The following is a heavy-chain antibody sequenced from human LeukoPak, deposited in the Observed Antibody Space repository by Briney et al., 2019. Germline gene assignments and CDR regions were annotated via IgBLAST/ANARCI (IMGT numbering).Heavy chain of an antibody. J-gene: IGHJ4*02. D-gene: IGHD4-17*01. CDR2: IYSGGDT. CDR3: AREGGGDYGDYLRY. V-gene: IGHV3-53*01. CDR1: GFTVSGNY. Sequence: PGGSLRLSCAASGFTVSGNYMSWVRQAPGKGLEWVSVIYSGGDTYSADSVKGRFTISRDNSKNTVYLQMNSLRAEDTAVYYCAREGGGDYGDYLRYWGQGILVTVSS.